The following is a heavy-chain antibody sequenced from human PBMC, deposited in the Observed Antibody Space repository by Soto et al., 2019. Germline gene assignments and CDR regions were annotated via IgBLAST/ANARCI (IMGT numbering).Heavy chain of an antibody. D-gene: IGHD1-26*01. CDR2: IKEDGSEK. CDR3: ARVLKSGSYYNFDC. J-gene: IGHJ4*02. CDR1: GLTFSSYW. Sequence: PRGSLRLSCAASGLTFSSYWMSWVRQAPGKGLEWVANIKEDGSEKYYVDSVKGRFTIARDNAKNSLYLQMNSLRAEDTAVYYCARVLKSGSYYNFDCWGQGTLV. V-gene: IGHV3-7*03.